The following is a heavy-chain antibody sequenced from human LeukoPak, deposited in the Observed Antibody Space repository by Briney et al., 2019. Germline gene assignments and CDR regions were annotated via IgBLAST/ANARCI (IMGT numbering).Heavy chain of an antibody. CDR3: ARAPSEIGGYYPEYFRH. V-gene: IGHV3-74*01. CDR2: IKSDGKT. J-gene: IGHJ1*01. D-gene: IGHD3-22*01. Sequence: PGGSLRLSCAASGFSFSCYWMHWVRQAPGKGLVWVSRIKSDGKTNYADSVKGRFTISRDNAKNTVSLQMNSLRAEDTGVYYCARAPSEIGGYYPEYFRHWGQGTLVTVSS. CDR1: GFSFSCYW.